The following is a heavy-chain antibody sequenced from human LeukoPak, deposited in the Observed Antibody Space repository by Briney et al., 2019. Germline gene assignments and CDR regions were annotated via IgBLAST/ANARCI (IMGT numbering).Heavy chain of an antibody. Sequence: SETLSLTCTVSGGSISSSSYYWGWLRHPPGKGLEWIGSIYYSGSTYYNPSLKSRVTISVDTSKNQFSLKLSSVTAADTAVYYCANGGDSRPFDYWAREPWSPSPQ. CDR3: ANGGDSRPFDY. D-gene: IGHD4-23*01. V-gene: IGHV4-39*01. CDR2: IYYSGST. J-gene: IGHJ4*02. CDR1: GGSISSSSYY.